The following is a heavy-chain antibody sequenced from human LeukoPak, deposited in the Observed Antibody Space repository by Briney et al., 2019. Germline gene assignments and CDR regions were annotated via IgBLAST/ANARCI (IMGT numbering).Heavy chain of an antibody. V-gene: IGHV3-30*18. J-gene: IGHJ6*02. Sequence: PGGSLRLSCAASGFTFSSYGMHWVRQAPGKGLEWVAVISYDGSNKYYADSVKGRFTISRDNSKNTLYLQMNSLRAEDTAVYYRAKGGVIANVWGQGTTVTVSS. CDR3: AKGGVIANV. D-gene: IGHD3-10*01. CDR2: ISYDGSNK. CDR1: GFTFSSYG.